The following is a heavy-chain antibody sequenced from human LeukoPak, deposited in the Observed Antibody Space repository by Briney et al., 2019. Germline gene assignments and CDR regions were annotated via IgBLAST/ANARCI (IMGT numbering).Heavy chain of an antibody. CDR3: AKSLGVGGYTRYKGFDQ. CDR2: ISGSDGSS. J-gene: IGHJ4*02. Sequence: GGSLRLSCAASGFTFNSFAMNWVRQAPGKGLEWVSSISGSDGSSHYADFVKGRFTISRDNSKDTLHLQMNSLRAEDTAVYYCAKSLGVGGYTRYKGFDQWGQGTLVTVSS. D-gene: IGHD3-16*02. V-gene: IGHV3-23*01. CDR1: GFTFNSFA.